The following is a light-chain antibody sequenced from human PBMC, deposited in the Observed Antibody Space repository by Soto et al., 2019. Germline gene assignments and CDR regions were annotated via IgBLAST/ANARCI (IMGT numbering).Light chain of an antibody. J-gene: IGKJ1*01. CDR3: QQYGSSGT. V-gene: IGKV3-20*01. CDR2: GAS. CDR1: QSVSNNY. Sequence: EIVLTQSPGTLSLSPGERATLSCRASQSVSNNYLAWYQQKPGQAPRLLIYGASNRATGTPDRFSGSGSGTDSTLTISRLEPEDFAVYYCQQYGSSGTFGQGTKVDI.